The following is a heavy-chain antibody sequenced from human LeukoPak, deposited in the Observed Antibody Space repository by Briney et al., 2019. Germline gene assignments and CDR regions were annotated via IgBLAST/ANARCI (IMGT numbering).Heavy chain of an antibody. V-gene: IGHV1-2*02. J-gene: IGHJ1*01. CDR1: GYPFTGYY. D-gene: IGHD3-3*01. CDR3: ARDFSDFWTQGFFQH. Sequence: ASVKVSCKASGYPFTGYYMHWVRQAPGQGLEWMGWINPNSGGTNYAQKFQGRVTMTRDTSISTAYMELSRLRSDDTAVYYCARDFSDFWTQGFFQHWGQGTLVTVSS. CDR2: INPNSGGT.